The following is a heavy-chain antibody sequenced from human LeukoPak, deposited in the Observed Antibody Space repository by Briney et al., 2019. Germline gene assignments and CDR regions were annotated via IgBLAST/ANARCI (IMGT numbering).Heavy chain of an antibody. CDR2: IYYTGAT. Sequence: SETLSLTCTVSGGSISSYYWSWIRLPPGKGLEWIGYIYYTGATYYNPSLKSRVTISLDTSRNQFSLKLSSVTAADAAVYYCARAGYSYGTGYYFDYWGQGALVTVSS. CDR1: GGSISSYY. D-gene: IGHD5-18*01. CDR3: ARAGYSYGTGYYFDY. V-gene: IGHV4-59*01. J-gene: IGHJ4*02.